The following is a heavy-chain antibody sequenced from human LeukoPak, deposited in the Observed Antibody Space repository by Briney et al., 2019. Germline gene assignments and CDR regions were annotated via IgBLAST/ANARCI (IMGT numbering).Heavy chain of an antibody. J-gene: IGHJ4*02. V-gene: IGHV4-34*01. CDR3: ARIYKDCGGDCYNFDY. Sequence: SETLSLTCAVYGESFSDHYWSWIRQPPGKGLEWIGEINHTGRTNCNPSLKSRVTISVDKPKNQFSLKLSSVTAADTAVYYCARIYKDCGGDCYNFDYWGQGTLVTVSS. CDR1: GESFSDHY. D-gene: IGHD2-21*02. CDR2: INHTGRT.